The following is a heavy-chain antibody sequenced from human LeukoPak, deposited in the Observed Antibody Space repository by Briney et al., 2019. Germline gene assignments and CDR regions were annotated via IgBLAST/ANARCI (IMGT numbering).Heavy chain of an antibody. CDR3: ARRSSSSLDAFDI. D-gene: IGHD6-13*01. CDR2: IYPGDSDT. CDR1: GYSFSTYW. V-gene: IGHV5-51*01. J-gene: IGHJ3*02. Sequence: GESLRISCKGSGYSFSTYWIGWVRQMPGKGLEWMGIIYPGDSDTRYSPSFQGQVTISADKSISTAYLQWSSLKASDTAMYYCARRSSSSLDAFDIWGQGTMVTVSS.